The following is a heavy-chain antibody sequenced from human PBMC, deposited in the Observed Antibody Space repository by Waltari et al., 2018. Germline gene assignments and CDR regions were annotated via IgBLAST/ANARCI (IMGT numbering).Heavy chain of an antibody. Sequence: EEQLVESGGGLAQPGESLRLSCAASGFTFSRYWMDWVRQAPGKGLVVVSRINSDGGSTTYADSVKGRFTISRDNAKNTLYVQMNRLRAEDTAVYYCARVATKTYSSPVPGRPYYYGMDVWGQGP. CDR2: INSDGGST. V-gene: IGHV3-74*01. CDR1: GFTFSRYW. D-gene: IGHD6-19*01. J-gene: IGHJ6*02. CDR3: ARVATKTYSSPVPGRPYYYGMDV.